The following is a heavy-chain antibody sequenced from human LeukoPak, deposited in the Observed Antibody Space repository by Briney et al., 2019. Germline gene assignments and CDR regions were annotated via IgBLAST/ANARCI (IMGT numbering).Heavy chain of an antibody. D-gene: IGHD4-17*01. CDR3: ARADYGDYVLDP. CDR1: GGSISSYY. Sequence: SETLSLTCTVSGGSISSYYWSWIRQPPGKGLEWIGYVYYTGSTNYNPSLKSRVTISVDTSKNQFSLKLISMTAADTAVYYCARADYGDYVLDPWGQGTLVTVSS. J-gene: IGHJ5*02. V-gene: IGHV4-59*01. CDR2: VYYTGST.